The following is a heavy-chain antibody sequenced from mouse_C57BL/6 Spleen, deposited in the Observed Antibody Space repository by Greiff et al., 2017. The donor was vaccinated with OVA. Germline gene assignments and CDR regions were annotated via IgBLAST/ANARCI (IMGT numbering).Heavy chain of an antibody. CDR3: ARGDDGYYAAVDY. CDR1: GFTFSDYG. Sequence: EVKLLESGGGLVKPGGSLKLSCAASGFTFSDYGMHWVRQAPEKGLEWVAYISSGSSTIYYADTVKGRSTIARDNAKNTLFLQMTSLRSEDTAMYYCARGDDGYYAAVDYWGQGTSVTVSS. V-gene: IGHV5-17*01. CDR2: ISSGSSTI. D-gene: IGHD2-3*01. J-gene: IGHJ4*01.